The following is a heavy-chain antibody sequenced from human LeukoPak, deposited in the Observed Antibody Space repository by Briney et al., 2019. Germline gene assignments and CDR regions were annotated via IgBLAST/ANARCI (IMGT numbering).Heavy chain of an antibody. V-gene: IGHV4-59*08. D-gene: IGHD4-23*01. CDR1: GGTISSYY. CDR3: ARRVETRRGNFDY. CDR2: INYSGST. J-gene: IGHJ4*02. Sequence: SETLSLTCTVSGGTISSYYWSWIRQPPGKGLEWIGYINYSGSTNYNPSLKSRVTMSVVTSKNQFSLKLSSVTAADTAVYCCARRVETRRGNFDYWGQGTLVTVSS.